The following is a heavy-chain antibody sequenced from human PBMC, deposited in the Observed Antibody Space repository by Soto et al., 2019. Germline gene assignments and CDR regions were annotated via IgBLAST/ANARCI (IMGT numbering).Heavy chain of an antibody. J-gene: IGHJ6*02. V-gene: IGHV4-59*01. CDR3: ARGGYHYGSGRIYGMDV. D-gene: IGHD3-10*01. Sequence: ASETLSLTCTVSGGSISSYYWSWIRQPPGKGLKWIGYISHSGSTNYNPSLKSRVTTSLDTSKNQFSLKLSSVTAADTAVYYCARGGYHYGSGRIYGMDVWGQGTTVTVSS. CDR2: ISHSGST. CDR1: GGSISSYY.